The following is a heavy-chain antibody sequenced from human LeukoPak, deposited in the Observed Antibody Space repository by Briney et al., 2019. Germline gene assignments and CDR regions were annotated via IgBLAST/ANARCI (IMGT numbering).Heavy chain of an antibody. CDR3: ARPLYDFWSGYPPFVAFDI. Sequence: PGESLKISCKGSGYSFTSYWIGWVRQMPGKGLEWMGIIYPGDSDTRYSPSFQGQVTISADKSISTAYLQWSSLKASDTAMYYCARPLYDFWSGYPPFVAFDIWGQGTMVTVSS. V-gene: IGHV5-51*01. J-gene: IGHJ3*02. CDR2: IYPGDSDT. CDR1: GYSFTSYW. D-gene: IGHD3-3*01.